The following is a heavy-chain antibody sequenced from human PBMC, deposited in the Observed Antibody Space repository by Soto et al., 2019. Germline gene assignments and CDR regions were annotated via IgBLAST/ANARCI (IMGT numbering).Heavy chain of an antibody. D-gene: IGHD2-15*01. J-gene: IGHJ6*02. CDR3: ARDCLACSGGSCYCDYYYGMDV. CDR2: ISAYNGNT. CDR1: GYTFTSYG. Sequence: ASVKVSCKASGYTFTSYGISWVRQAPGQGLEWMGWISAYNGNTNYAQKLQGRVTMTADTSTSTAYMELRSLGSDDTVVYYCARDCLACSGGSCYCDYYYGMDVWGQGTTVTVSS. V-gene: IGHV1-18*01.